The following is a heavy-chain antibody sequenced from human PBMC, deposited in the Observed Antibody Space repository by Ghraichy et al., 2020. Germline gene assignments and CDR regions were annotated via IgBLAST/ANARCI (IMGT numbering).Heavy chain of an antibody. CDR1: NYTFKTHG. CDR3: ARVRGEPGAIQYPLDY. V-gene: IGHV1-18*01. J-gene: IGHJ4*02. CDR2: ISTYSGKT. D-gene: IGHD2-2*01. Sequence: ASVKVSCKASNYTFKTHGISWVRQAPGQGLEWMGSISTYSGKTNYAQNLQGRVTMTRDTSTSTVYMELRTLRSDDTAVYYCARVRGEPGAIQYPLDYWGQGTLVTVSS.